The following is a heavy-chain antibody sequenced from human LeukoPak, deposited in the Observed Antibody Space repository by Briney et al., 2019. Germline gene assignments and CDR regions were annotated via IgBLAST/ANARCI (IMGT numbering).Heavy chain of an antibody. CDR2: ISVSGGST. J-gene: IGHJ6*02. CDR3: AKTTYSGYGIYYYYGMDV. D-gene: IGHD5-12*01. V-gene: IGHV3-23*01. Sequence: GGSLRLSCAASGLSFSSYGMSWVRQAPGKGLEWVSAISVSGGSTHYADSVKGRFTISRDNSKSTLYLQMNSLRAEDTAVYCCAKTTYSGYGIYYYYGMDVWGQGTTVTVSS. CDR1: GLSFSSYG.